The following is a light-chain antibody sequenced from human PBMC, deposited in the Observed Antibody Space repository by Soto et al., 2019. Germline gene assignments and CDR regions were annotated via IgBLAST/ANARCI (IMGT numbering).Light chain of an antibody. V-gene: IGLV2-23*02. Sequence: QSVLTQPASVSGSPGQSITISCTGTSSDFGSYNLVSWYQLHPGKAPKLMIYEVSKRPSGVSNRFSGSKSGNTASLTISGLQAEDEADYYCCSYVDSSSVVFGTGTKVTVL. J-gene: IGLJ1*01. CDR2: EVS. CDR1: SSDFGSYNL. CDR3: CSYVDSSSVV.